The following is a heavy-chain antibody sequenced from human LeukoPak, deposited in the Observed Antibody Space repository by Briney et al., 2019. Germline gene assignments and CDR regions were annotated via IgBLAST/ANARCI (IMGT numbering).Heavy chain of an antibody. CDR3: ARVGVVANFYFYYGMDV. V-gene: IGHV4-4*07. J-gene: IGHJ6*02. CDR2: IHSSGST. CDR1: GGSISSYY. Sequence: SETLSLTCTVSGGSISSYYWSWIRQPAGKGLEWIARIHSSGSTNYNPSLKSRVTMSVDTSKNQFSLKLSSVTAADTAVYYGARVGVVANFYFYYGMDVWGQGTTVTVSS. D-gene: IGHD2-21*01.